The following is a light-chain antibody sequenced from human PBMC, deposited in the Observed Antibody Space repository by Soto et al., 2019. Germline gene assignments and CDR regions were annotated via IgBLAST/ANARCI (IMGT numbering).Light chain of an antibody. CDR3: CSYTSRSTLYV. CDR1: SSDVGGYNF. V-gene: IGLV2-14*03. Sequence: QSALTQPASVSGSPGQSITISCTGTSSDVGGYNFVSWYQQHPGKAPRLMIYDVSDRPSGFSNRFSGSKSGDTASLTISGLHAEDEADYYCCSYTSRSTLYVFGTGTKLTVL. J-gene: IGLJ1*01. CDR2: DVS.